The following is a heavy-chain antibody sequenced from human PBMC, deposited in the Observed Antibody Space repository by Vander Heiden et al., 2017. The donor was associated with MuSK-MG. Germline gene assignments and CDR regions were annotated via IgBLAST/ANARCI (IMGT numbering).Heavy chain of an antibody. Sequence: EAQLSESGGGLVQPGGSPRLSRAAFGSAFNSCTMGWVRQGPGKGLEWVSGISGGGGSTYYADSVRGRFTISKDNSKNTLYLKMNRLGAEDTAVYYCARAAQAGGVAGYWGQGTLVTVSS. CDR2: ISGGGGST. CDR1: GSAFNSCT. CDR3: ARAAQAGGVAGY. J-gene: IGHJ4*02. D-gene: IGHD6-19*01. V-gene: IGHV3-23*01.